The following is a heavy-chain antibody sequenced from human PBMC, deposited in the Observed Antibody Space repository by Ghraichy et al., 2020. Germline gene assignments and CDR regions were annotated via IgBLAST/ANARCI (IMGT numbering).Heavy chain of an antibody. CDR3: ARIFRFTSSWSHFDY. Sequence: GGSLRLSCAASGFIFSNYAMSWVRQAPGKGLEWVSAISSTGGNTYDADSVKGRFTISRDNSRSTLYLQMNSLTAEDTAVYYCARIFRFTSSWSHFDYWGQGTLVTVSS. CDR2: ISSTGGNT. CDR1: GFIFSNYA. V-gene: IGHV3-23*01. J-gene: IGHJ4*02. D-gene: IGHD6-13*01.